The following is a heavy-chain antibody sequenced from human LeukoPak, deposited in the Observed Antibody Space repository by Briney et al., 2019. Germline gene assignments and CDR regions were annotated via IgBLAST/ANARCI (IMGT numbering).Heavy chain of an antibody. CDR2: XSWNSGSI. D-gene: IGHD6-19*01. V-gene: IGHV3-9*01. CDR1: XXXXXDYA. CDR3: AKDTVAGPYYYGMDV. J-gene: IGHJ6*02. Sequence: ASXXXXXDYAMHWVRQAPGKGXEXVXXXSWNSGSIGYADSVKGRFTISRDNAKNSLYLQMNSLRAEGTALYYCAKDTVAGPYYYGMDVWGQGTTVTVSS.